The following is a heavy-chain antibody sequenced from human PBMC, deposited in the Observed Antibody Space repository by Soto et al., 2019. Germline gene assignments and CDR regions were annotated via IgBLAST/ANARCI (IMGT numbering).Heavy chain of an antibody. D-gene: IGHD2-21*01. J-gene: IGHJ3*02. CDR3: ARRSDVWCDFDI. CDR1: GFTFSSSA. V-gene: IGHV3-64*01. Sequence: EVQLVESGGDLVQPGGSLRLSCAASGFTFSSSAMHWVRQAPGKGLEYVSSISSDGGNTDYANSVKGRFTISRDNSKNILYLQMGSLRAEDMAVYYCARRSDVWCDFDIWGQGTMVTVSS. CDR2: ISSDGGNT.